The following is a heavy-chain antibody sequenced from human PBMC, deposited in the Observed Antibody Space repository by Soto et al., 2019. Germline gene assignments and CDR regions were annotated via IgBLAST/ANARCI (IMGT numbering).Heavy chain of an antibody. CDR2: IYYSGST. J-gene: IGHJ6*02. CDR3: ANDFWSGYYPYYYYGMDV. D-gene: IGHD3-3*01. Sequence: SETLSLTCTVSGGSISSSSYYWGWIRQPPGKGLEWIGSIYYSGSTYYNPSLKSRVTISVDTSKNQFSLKLSSVTAADTAVYYCANDFWSGYYPYYYYGMDVWGQGTTVTVSS. V-gene: IGHV4-39*01. CDR1: GGSISSSSYY.